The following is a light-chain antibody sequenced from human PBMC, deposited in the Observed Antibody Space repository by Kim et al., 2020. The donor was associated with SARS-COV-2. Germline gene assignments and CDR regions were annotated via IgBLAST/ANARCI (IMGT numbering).Light chain of an antibody. CDR3: QQYNNWPLT. CDR1: QSVSFN. J-gene: IGKJ5*01. V-gene: IGKV3-15*01. CDR2: GAS. Sequence: EIVMTQSPATLSVSPGERATLSCRASQSVSFNLAWYQQKPAQAPRLLMYGASNRATGIPARFSGSGSGTEFTLTISSLQSEDFAVYYCQQYNNWPLTFGQGTRLEIK.